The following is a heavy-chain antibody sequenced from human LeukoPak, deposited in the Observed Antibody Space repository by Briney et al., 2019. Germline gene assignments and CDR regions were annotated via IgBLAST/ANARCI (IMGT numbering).Heavy chain of an antibody. V-gene: IGHV3-53*01. CDR1: GFTVSSNY. CDR3: AKATSGYHYNYFDY. Sequence: PGGSLRLSCAASGFTVSSNYMSWVRQAPGKGLEWVSVIYSGGSTYYADSVKGRFIISRDNSKNTLYLQMNSLRVEDTAVFYCAKATSGYHYNYFDYWGQGTLVTVSS. D-gene: IGHD5-12*01. CDR2: IYSGGST. J-gene: IGHJ4*02.